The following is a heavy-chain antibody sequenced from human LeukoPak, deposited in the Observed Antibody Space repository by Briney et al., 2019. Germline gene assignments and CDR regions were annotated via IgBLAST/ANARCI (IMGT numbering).Heavy chain of an antibody. J-gene: IGHJ3*02. CDR1: GGSFSGYY. V-gene: IGHV4-34*01. Sequence: SETLSLTCAVYGGSFSGYYWSWIRQPPGKGLEWIGEINHSGSTNYNPSLKSRVTISVDTSKNQFSLKLSSVTAADTAVYYCARDRRMVSPDEANDAFDIWGQGTMVTVSS. CDR3: ARDRRMVSPDEANDAFDI. CDR2: INHSGST. D-gene: IGHD2-8*01.